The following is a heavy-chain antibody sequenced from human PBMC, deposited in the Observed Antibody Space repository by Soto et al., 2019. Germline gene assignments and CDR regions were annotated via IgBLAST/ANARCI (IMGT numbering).Heavy chain of an antibody. CDR2: INAGNGNT. CDR1: GYIFSDYA. CDR3: AKAGYNTSPFIDF. J-gene: IGHJ4*02. D-gene: IGHD1-20*01. Sequence: ASVKVSCKASGYIFSDYAFHCVRQAPGQRPEWVGWINAGNGNTKYLQKLKGRVTITRDTSASTAYMELSGLRSEDTAVYYCAKAGYNTSPFIDFWGQGTLVTVSS. V-gene: IGHV1-3*01.